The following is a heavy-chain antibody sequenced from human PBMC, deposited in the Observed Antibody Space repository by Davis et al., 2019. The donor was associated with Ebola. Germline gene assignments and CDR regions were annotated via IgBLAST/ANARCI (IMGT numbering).Heavy chain of an antibody. Sequence: PGGSLRLSCAASAFTSSSYGMPWVRQAPGKGLEWVAVMSFDGSNKYYADSVKGRFTIARDNSKNTLYLQMNSLRAEDTAVDYCAKDLAYSSLTDLYYYYYGMDVWGNGTTVTVSS. J-gene: IGHJ6*04. CDR1: AFTSSSYG. CDR2: MSFDGSNK. CDR3: AKDLAYSSLTDLYYYYYGMDV. V-gene: IGHV3-30*18. D-gene: IGHD6-13*01.